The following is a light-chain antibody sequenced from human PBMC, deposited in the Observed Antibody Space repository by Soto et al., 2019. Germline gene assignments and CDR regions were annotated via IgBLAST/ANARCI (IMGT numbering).Light chain of an antibody. CDR2: DAS. V-gene: IGKV3-11*01. Sequence: EIVLTQSPATLSVSPGERATLSCRASQSVSSYLAWYQQKPGQAPRLLIYDASNRATGIPARFSGSRSGTDFTLTISSLEPEEFAVYYCQQRSNWSPYTFGQGTKLEIK. J-gene: IGKJ2*01. CDR1: QSVSSY. CDR3: QQRSNWSPYT.